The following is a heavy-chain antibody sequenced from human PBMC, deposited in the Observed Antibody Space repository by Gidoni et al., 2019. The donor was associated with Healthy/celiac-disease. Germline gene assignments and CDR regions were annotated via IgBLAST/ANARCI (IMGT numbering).Heavy chain of an antibody. CDR1: GFTFSRYS. CDR2: ISYDGSNK. Sequence: QVQLVESGGGVVQPGRSLRLSCAASGFTFSRYSMHWVRQAPVKGLEWVAVISYDGSNKYYADSVKGRFTISRDNSKNTLYLQMNSLRAEDTAVYYCASYCSGGSCYGGFDYWGQGTLVTVSS. V-gene: IGHV3-30-3*01. CDR3: ASYCSGGSCYGGFDY. D-gene: IGHD2-15*01. J-gene: IGHJ4*02.